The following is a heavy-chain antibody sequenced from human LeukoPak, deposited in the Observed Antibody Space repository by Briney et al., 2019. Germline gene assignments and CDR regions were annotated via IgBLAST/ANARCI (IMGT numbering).Heavy chain of an antibody. CDR2: IYYSGST. CDR3: ARVTGYGRSSTSHYYYCYGMDV. Sequence: SETLSLTCTVSGGSVSSGSYYWSWIRQPPGKGLEWIGYIYYSGSTNYNPSLKSRVTISVDTSKNQFSLKLSSVTAADTAVYYCARVTGYGRSSTSHYYYCYGMDVWGKGTTVTVSS. J-gene: IGHJ6*04. D-gene: IGHD2-2*01. V-gene: IGHV4-61*01. CDR1: GGSVSSGSYY.